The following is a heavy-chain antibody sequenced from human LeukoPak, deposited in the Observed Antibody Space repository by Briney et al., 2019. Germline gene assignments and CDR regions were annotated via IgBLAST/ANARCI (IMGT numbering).Heavy chain of an antibody. D-gene: IGHD4-17*01. CDR3: AREYDYGLPYYFDY. CDR1: GGTFSSYA. Sequence: SVKVSCKASGGTFSSYAISWVRQAPGQGLEWMGGIIPIFGTANYAQKFQGRVTITADESTSTAYMELRSLRSDDTAVYYCAREYDYGLPYYFDYWGQGTLVTVSS. CDR2: IIPIFGTA. V-gene: IGHV1-69*01. J-gene: IGHJ4*02.